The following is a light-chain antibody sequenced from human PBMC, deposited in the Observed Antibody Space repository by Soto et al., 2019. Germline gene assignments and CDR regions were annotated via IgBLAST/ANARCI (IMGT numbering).Light chain of an antibody. Sequence: QSALTQPASVSGSHGQSITISCTGTSSDVGGYNYVSWYQQHPGKAPKLMIYEVSNRPSGVSNRFSGSKSGNTASLTISGLQAEDEADYYCGSYASSSTPWVFGGGTKLTVL. CDR3: GSYASSSTPWV. J-gene: IGLJ3*02. CDR2: EVS. V-gene: IGLV2-14*01. CDR1: SSDVGGYNY.